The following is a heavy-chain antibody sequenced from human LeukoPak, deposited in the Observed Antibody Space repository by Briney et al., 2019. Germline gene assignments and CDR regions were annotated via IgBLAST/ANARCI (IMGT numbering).Heavy chain of an antibody. CDR2: IWYDGSNK. CDR1: GFTFSSYG. V-gene: IGHV3-33*06. CDR3: AKDSIAYCGGDCYFDFDY. J-gene: IGHJ4*02. Sequence: GGSLRLSCAASGFTFSSYGMHWVRQAPGKGLEWVAVIWYDGSNKYYADSVKGRFTISRDNSENTLYLQMNSLRAEDTAVYYCAKDSIAYCGGDCYFDFDYWGQGTLVTVSS. D-gene: IGHD2-21*02.